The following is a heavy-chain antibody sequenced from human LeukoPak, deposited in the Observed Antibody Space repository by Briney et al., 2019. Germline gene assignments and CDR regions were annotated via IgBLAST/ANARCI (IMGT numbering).Heavy chain of an antibody. J-gene: IGHJ5*02. CDR3: ARFFKGAGVNWFDP. V-gene: IGHV4-61*02. D-gene: IGHD3-10*01. Sequence: SQTLSLTCTVSGGSISSGSYYWSWIRQPAGKGLEWIGRIYTSGSTNYNPSLKSRVTISVDTSKNQFSLKLSSVTAADTAVYYCARFFKGAGVNWFDPWGQGTLVTVSS. CDR2: IYTSGST. CDR1: GGSISSGSYY.